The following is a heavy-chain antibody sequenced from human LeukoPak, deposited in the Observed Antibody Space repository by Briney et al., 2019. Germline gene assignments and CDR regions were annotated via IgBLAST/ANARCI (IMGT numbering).Heavy chain of an antibody. D-gene: IGHD3-22*01. J-gene: IGHJ4*02. CDR1: GGSISSNNYY. CDR3: ARRASGYSFFDY. Sequence: SETLSLTCTVSGGSISSNNYYWGWIRQPPGKGLEWIGRIYTSGNTNYNPSLKSRVTISVDTSKNQFSLKLSSVTAADTAVYYCARRASGYSFFDYWGQGTLVTVSS. CDR2: IYTSGNT. V-gene: IGHV4-39*07.